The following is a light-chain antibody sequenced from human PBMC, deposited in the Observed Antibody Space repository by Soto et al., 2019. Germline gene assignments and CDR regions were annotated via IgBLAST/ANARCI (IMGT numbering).Light chain of an antibody. CDR3: QQYGTSEII. CDR2: DTS. J-gene: IGKJ5*01. Sequence: EFVLTQSPGTLSLSPGERATLSCRASQSLTNSFIAWYQQRPGQALRLLIYDTSSRASGIPDRFSGSGSGTDFTLPISRLETEDFAVFYCQQYGTSEIIFGQGTRLE. CDR1: QSLTNSF. V-gene: IGKV3-20*01.